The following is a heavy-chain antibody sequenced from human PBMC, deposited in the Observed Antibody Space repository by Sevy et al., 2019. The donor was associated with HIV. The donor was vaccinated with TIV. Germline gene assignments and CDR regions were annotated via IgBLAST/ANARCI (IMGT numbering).Heavy chain of an antibody. D-gene: IGHD6-13*01. Sequence: GGSPRLSCAASGFTFSDYYMSWIRQAPGKGLEWVSYISSSGSTIYYADSVKGRFTISRDNAKNSLYLQMNSLRAEDTAVYYCARVEKSSTIDAFDIWGQGTMVTVSS. CDR1: GFTFSDYY. CDR2: ISSSGSTI. V-gene: IGHV3-11*01. J-gene: IGHJ3*02. CDR3: ARVEKSSTIDAFDI.